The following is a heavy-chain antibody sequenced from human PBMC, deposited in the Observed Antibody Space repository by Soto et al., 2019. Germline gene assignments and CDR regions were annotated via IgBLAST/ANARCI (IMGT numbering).Heavy chain of an antibody. CDR2: IHYTAST. J-gene: IGHJ4*02. CDR3: AAHDSGGYYAEY. D-gene: IGHD3-22*01. V-gene: IGHV4-39*01. CDR1: GDSVTISDYY. Sequence: QLQLQESGPGLVKPSETLSLTCTVSGDSVTISDYYWGWIRQPLGKVLEWIGSIHYTASTYYKPSLKSRSNISGDTSKKQFTLKLTSVTAADAAVYYCAAHDSGGYYAEYWGQGTLVTVSA.